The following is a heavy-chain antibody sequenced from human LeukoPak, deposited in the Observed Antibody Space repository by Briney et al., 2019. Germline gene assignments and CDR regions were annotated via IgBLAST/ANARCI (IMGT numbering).Heavy chain of an antibody. CDR2: INHSGST. D-gene: IGHD4-17*01. J-gene: IGHJ4*02. CDR1: GGSFSGYY. V-gene: IGHV4-34*01. Sequence: PSETLSLTCAVYGGSFSGYYWSWIRQPPGKGLEWIGEINHSGSTNYNPSLKSRVTISVDTSKNQFSLKLSSVTAADTAVYYCARGRNRYGDYLDYWGQRTLVTVSS. CDR3: ARGRNRYGDYLDY.